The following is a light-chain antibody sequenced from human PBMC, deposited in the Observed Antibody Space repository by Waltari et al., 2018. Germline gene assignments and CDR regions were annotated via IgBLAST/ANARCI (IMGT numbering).Light chain of an antibody. CDR3: HHYNDWPPGT. Sequence: IVLTQSPVTLSVSPGERVTLSCRASQSVRTNVAWYQQQPGPAPRLLIYGASKRATGIPARFSGTGSGTEFTLTISSLQSEDFAVYFCHHYNDWPPGTFGQGTKLDSK. CDR1: QSVRTN. CDR2: GAS. J-gene: IGKJ2*02. V-gene: IGKV3-15*01.